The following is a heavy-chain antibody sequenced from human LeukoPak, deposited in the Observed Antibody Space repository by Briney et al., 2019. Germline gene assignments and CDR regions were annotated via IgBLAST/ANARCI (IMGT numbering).Heavy chain of an antibody. CDR3: ARGYYYGSGSSPWDY. Sequence: SETLSLTCTVSGGSISSYYWSWIRQPSGKGLEWIGYIYYSGSTNYNPSLKSRVTISVDTSQNQFSLKLSSVTAADTAVYYCARGYYYGSGSSPWDYWGQGTLVTVSS. CDR2: IYYSGST. CDR1: GGSISSYY. J-gene: IGHJ4*02. V-gene: IGHV4-59*01. D-gene: IGHD3-10*01.